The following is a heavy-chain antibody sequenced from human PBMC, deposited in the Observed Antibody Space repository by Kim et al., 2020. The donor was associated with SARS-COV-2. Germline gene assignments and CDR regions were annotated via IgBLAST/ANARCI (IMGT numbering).Heavy chain of an antibody. D-gene: IGHD1-20*01. V-gene: IGHV3-15*01. Sequence: GGSLRLSCAASGLSITNAWMGWVRQAPGKGLEWVGRIKSETDGGTTDYAAPVKGRFTVLRDGSENTLYLQMNSLRTEDTAVYYCTTDRGITIRPLFDSWGQGTLVTVSS. J-gene: IGHJ4*02. CDR3: TTDRGITIRPLFDS. CDR2: IKSETDGGTT. CDR1: GLSITNAW.